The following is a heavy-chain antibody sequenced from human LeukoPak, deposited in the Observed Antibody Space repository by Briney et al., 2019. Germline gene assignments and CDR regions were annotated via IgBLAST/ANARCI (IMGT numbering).Heavy chain of an antibody. CDR3: ASSGYYYVRRATHAFDI. J-gene: IGHJ3*02. Sequence: SQTLSLTCTVSGGSISSGGYYWSWIRQHPGKGLEWIGYIYHSGSTYYNPSLKSRVTISVDRSKNQFSLKLSSVTAADTAVYYCASSGYYYVRRATHAFDIWGQGTMVTVSS. CDR2: IYHSGST. D-gene: IGHD3-22*01. CDR1: GGSISSGGYY. V-gene: IGHV4-30-2*01.